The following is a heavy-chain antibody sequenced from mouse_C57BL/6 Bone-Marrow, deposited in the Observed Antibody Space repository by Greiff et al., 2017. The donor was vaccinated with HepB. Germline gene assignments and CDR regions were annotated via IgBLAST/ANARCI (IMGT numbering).Heavy chain of an antibody. CDR2: IHPNSGST. Sequence: QVQLQQPGAELVKPGASVKLSCKASGYTFTSYWMHWVKQRPGQGLEWIGMIHPNSGSTNYNEKFKSKATLTVDKSSSTAYMQLSSLTSEDSAVYYCAILATTVGYYFDYWGQGTTLTVSS. J-gene: IGHJ2*01. V-gene: IGHV1-64*01. D-gene: IGHD1-1*01. CDR3: AILATTVGYYFDY. CDR1: GYTFTSYW.